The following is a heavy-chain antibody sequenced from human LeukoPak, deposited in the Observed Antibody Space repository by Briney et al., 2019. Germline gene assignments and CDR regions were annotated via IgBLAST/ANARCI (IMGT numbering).Heavy chain of an antibody. CDR3: ARGPHSSSWYPYYYYYMDV. V-gene: IGHV3-7*01. Sequence: PGGSLRLSCAASGFIFSTYWMSWVRQAPGKGLEWVANIKKDGSEKYYADSVKGQFTISRDNAKNLLYLHMNTLRAEDTAVYYCARGPHSSSWYPYYYYYMDVWGKGTTVTVSS. J-gene: IGHJ6*03. CDR2: IKKDGSEK. D-gene: IGHD6-13*01. CDR1: GFIFSTYW.